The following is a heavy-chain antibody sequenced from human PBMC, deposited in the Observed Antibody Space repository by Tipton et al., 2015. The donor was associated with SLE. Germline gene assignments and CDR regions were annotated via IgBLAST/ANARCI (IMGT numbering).Heavy chain of an antibody. CDR3: ASGGASSKWLDP. J-gene: IGHJ5*02. D-gene: IGHD6-6*01. V-gene: IGHV4-61*01. Sequence: TLSLTCTVSVGSISSGSHYWSGIRHPPGKGLEWSGYIFDSGRTNYKPSLPSRVTISVDTPKNQFSLKVTAVTAADTAVYYCASGGASSKWLDPWGQGTLVTVSS. CDR2: IFDSGRT. CDR1: VGSISSGSHY.